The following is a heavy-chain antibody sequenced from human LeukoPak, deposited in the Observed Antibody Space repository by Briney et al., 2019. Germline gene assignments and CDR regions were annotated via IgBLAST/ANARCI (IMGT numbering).Heavy chain of an antibody. CDR2: IWYDGTNK. CDR3: ARGSMYYYDSSGYSDY. CDR1: RFTFSSYG. V-gene: IGHV3-33*01. J-gene: IGHJ4*02. Sequence: GGSLRLSCVASRFTFSSYGMHWVRQAPGKGLEWVAVIWYDGTNKYYADSVKGRFTISRDSPKNTLYLQMNSLRAEDTAVYYCARGSMYYYDSSGYSDYWGQGTLVTVSS. D-gene: IGHD3-22*01.